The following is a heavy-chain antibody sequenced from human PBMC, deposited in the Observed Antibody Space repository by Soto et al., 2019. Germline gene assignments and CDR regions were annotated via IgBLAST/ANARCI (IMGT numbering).Heavy chain of an antibody. CDR3: GRGGLPLHI. Sequence: QVQLVQSGAEVKKPGASVKVSCKASGYTFTNFGISWVRQAPGQGLEWMGWITAYNGNTNHAQNFQGRVTMTTVTSTSTAYMGLRSLRADDTAVYYGGRGGLPLHICGQGTLVTVSS. CDR1: GYTFTNFG. CDR2: ITAYNGNT. V-gene: IGHV1-18*01. J-gene: IGHJ4*02. D-gene: IGHD5-18*01.